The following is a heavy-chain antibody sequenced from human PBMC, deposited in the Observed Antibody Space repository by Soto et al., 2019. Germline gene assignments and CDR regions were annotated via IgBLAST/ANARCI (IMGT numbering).Heavy chain of an antibody. D-gene: IGHD1-26*01. V-gene: IGHV1-24*01. CDR3: ATDLEWELPSPKFDY. CDR1: GYTLTELS. J-gene: IGHJ4*02. CDR2: FDPEDGET. Sequence: ASVKVSCKVSGYTLTELSMHWVRQAPGKGLEWMGGFDPEDGETIYAQKFQGRVTMTEDTSTDTAYMELSSLRSEDTAVYYCATDLEWELPSPKFDYWGQGTLVTVSS.